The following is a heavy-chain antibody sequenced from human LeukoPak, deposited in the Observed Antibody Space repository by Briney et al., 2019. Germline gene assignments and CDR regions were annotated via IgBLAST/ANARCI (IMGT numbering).Heavy chain of an antibody. Sequence: SVKVSCKASGSTFSSYAISWVRQAPGQGLEWMGGIIPIFGTANYAQKFQGRVTITTDESTSTAYMELSSLRSEDTAVYYCARSDRITGTTRYYYYMDVWGKGTTVTVSS. D-gene: IGHD1-7*01. J-gene: IGHJ6*03. CDR3: ARSDRITGTTRYYYYMDV. CDR2: IIPIFGTA. CDR1: GSTFSSYA. V-gene: IGHV1-69*05.